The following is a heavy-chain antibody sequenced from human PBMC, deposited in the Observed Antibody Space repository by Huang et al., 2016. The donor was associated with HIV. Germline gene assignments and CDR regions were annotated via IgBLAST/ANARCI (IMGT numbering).Heavy chain of an antibody. V-gene: IGHV1-46*03. CDR1: GYTFTSNY. CDR3: ARERRGFGMDV. Sequence: QVQLVQSGAEVKKPGASVRVSCKASGYTFTSNYMHWVRQAPGQGLEWMGIINSIGGSTTYAQKFKGRVTMTRDTATSTVYMELSNLRSEDTAVYYCARERRGFGMDVWGKGTTVTVSS. J-gene: IGHJ6*04. CDR2: INSIGGST.